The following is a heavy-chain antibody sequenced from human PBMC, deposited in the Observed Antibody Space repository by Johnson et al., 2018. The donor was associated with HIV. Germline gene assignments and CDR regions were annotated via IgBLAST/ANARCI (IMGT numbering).Heavy chain of an antibody. V-gene: IGHV3-74*02. CDR3: ARTGIVFDI. J-gene: IGHJ3*02. CDR2: IKSDGTNT. D-gene: IGHD2-15*01. Sequence: MLLVESGGGVVQPGRSLRLSCAASGFTFSSYAMHWVRQAPGKGLVWVARIKSDGTNTNYADSVKGRFTISRDNAKDTLYLQLNSLTAEATAVYYCARTGIVFDIWGQGTMVTVSS. CDR1: GFTFSSYA.